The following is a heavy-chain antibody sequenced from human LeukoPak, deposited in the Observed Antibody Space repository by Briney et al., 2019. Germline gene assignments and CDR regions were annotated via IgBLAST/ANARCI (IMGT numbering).Heavy chain of an antibody. CDR1: GFTFSSYA. D-gene: IGHD1-26*01. Sequence: GGSLRLSCAASGFTFSSYAMSWVRQAPGKGLEWVSAISGSGGSTYYADSVKGRFTISRDNSKNTLYLQMNSLRAEDTAVYYCAKDRLPLSGSICIDYWGQGTLVTVSS. CDR2: ISGSGGST. V-gene: IGHV3-23*01. CDR3: AKDRLPLSGSICIDY. J-gene: IGHJ4*02.